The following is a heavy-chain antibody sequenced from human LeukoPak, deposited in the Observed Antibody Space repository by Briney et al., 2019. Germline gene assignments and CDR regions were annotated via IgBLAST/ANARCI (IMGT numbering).Heavy chain of an antibody. CDR1: GFIFSHYW. V-gene: IGHV3-7*04. J-gene: IGHJ1*01. Sequence: PGGSLSLSCAACGFIFSHYWMSWVRQAPGKGLEWVANIKPDGREKYYIDSVKGRFTISRDNAKNSLTLQMNSVRAEDTAAYYWARASGCFQHWGQGTLVTVSS. CDR3: ARASGCFQH. D-gene: IGHD2-15*01. CDR2: IKPDGREK.